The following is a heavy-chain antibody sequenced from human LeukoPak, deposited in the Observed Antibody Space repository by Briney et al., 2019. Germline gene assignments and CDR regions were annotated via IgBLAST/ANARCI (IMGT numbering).Heavy chain of an antibody. J-gene: IGHJ4*02. D-gene: IGHD6-6*01. CDR1: GYTFTSYY. Sequence: GASVKLSCTASGYTFTSYYMHWVRQAPGQGLEWMGWINTNTGNPTYAQGFTGRFVFSLDTSVSTAYLQISSLKAEDTAVYYCARVRRSSSSGFGIDYWGQGTLVTVST. CDR2: INTNTGNP. V-gene: IGHV7-4-1*02. CDR3: ARVRRSSSSGFGIDY.